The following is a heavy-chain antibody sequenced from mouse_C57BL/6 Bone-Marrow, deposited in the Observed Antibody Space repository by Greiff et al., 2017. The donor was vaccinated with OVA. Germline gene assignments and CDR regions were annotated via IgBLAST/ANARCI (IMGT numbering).Heavy chain of an antibody. Sequence: EVQLQQSGPGLVKPSQSLSLTCSVTGYSITSGYYWNWIRQFPGNKLEWMGYISYDGSNNYNPSLKNLISITRDTSKNQFFLKLNSVTTEDTATYYCARDPHYYAMDYWGQGTSVTVSS. CDR1: GYSITSGYY. CDR2: ISYDGSN. CDR3: ARDPHYYAMDY. V-gene: IGHV3-6*01. J-gene: IGHJ4*01.